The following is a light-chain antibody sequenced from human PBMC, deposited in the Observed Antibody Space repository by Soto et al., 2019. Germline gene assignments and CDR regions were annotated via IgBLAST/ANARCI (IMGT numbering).Light chain of an antibody. Sequence: IVLTQSPGTLSLSPGERATLSCRASQSVSITSLAWYQQRPGQAPRLLTYGASRRATGIPDRFSGSGSGTDFTLTISRLEPEDFAVYYCQQYGTSPITFGQGTRLEIK. J-gene: IGKJ5*01. CDR2: GAS. CDR3: QQYGTSPIT. V-gene: IGKV3-20*01. CDR1: QSVSITS.